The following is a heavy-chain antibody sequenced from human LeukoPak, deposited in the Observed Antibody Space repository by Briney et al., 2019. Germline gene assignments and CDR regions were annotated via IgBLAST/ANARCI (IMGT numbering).Heavy chain of an antibody. Sequence: GGSLRLSCAASGFTFSSYWMTWVRQAPGKGLEWVAYIKPDGSEKQYEDSAKGRFTISRDNAKNSLYLQMNSLRAEDTAVYYCARDSPLTVRGVIDLYGMDVWGQGTTVTVSS. D-gene: IGHD3-10*01. J-gene: IGHJ6*02. V-gene: IGHV3-7*01. CDR2: IKPDGSEK. CDR1: GFTFSSYW. CDR3: ARDSPLTVRGVIDLYGMDV.